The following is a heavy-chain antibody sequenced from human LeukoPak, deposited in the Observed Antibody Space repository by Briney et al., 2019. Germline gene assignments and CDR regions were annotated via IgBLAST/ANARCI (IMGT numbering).Heavy chain of an antibody. CDR1: GGTFSSYA. J-gene: IGHJ5*02. V-gene: IGHV1-69*04. D-gene: IGHD6-13*01. CDR3: ARETTNQQLVHGWFDP. Sequence: GASVKVSCKASGGTFSSYAISWVRQAPGQGLEWMGRIIPILGIANYAQKSQGRVTITADKSTSTAYMELSSLRSEDTAVYYCARETTNQQLVHGWFDPWGQGTLVTVSS. CDR2: IIPILGIA.